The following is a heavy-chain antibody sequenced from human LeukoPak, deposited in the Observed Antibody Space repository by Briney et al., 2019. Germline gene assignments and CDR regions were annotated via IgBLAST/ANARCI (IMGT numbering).Heavy chain of an antibody. Sequence: GGSLRLSCAASGFTFSSYAMHWVRQAPGKGLEWVAVISYDGSNKYYADSVKGRLTISRDNSKNTLYLQMNSLRAEDTAVYYCARAGSIIAAAGDYFDYWGQGTLVTVSS. CDR2: ISYDGSNK. CDR3: ARAGSIIAAAGDYFDY. CDR1: GFTFSSYA. D-gene: IGHD6-13*01. J-gene: IGHJ4*02. V-gene: IGHV3-30*04.